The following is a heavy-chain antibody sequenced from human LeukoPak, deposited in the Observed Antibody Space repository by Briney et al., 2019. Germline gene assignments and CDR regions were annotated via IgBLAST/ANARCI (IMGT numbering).Heavy chain of an antibody. CDR2: IKQDGREK. V-gene: IGHV3-7*03. CDR3: AKQYYGSGSYYVRFDH. D-gene: IGHD3-10*01. J-gene: IGHJ4*02. CDR1: GFTFNNYW. Sequence: PGGSLRLSCAASGFTFNNYWLSWVRQAPGKGLEWVANIKQDGREKYYVDSVKGRFTISRDNSKNTLYLQMNSLRAEDTAVYYCAKQYYGSGSYYVRFDHWGQGTLVTVSS.